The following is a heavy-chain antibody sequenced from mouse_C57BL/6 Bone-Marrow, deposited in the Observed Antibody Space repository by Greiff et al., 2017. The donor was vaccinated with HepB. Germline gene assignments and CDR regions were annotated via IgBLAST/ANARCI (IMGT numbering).Heavy chain of an antibody. Sequence: EVQRVESGGGLVKPGGSLKLSCAASGFTFSSYAMSWVRQTPEKRLEWVATISDGGSYTYYPDNVKGRFSISRDNAKNNLYLQMSHLKSEDTAMYYCAREGGSYYGSSYAWFAYWGQGTLVTVSA. D-gene: IGHD1-1*01. J-gene: IGHJ3*01. CDR1: GFTFSSYA. CDR2: ISDGGSYT. CDR3: AREGGSYYGSSYAWFAY. V-gene: IGHV5-4*01.